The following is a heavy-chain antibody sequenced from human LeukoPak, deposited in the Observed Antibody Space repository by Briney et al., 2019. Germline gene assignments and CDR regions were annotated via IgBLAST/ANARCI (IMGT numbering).Heavy chain of an antibody. Sequence: ASVKVSCKASGYTFTSYEINWVRQATGHGLEWMGWMNPDSGHTAYAQKFQGRITMTRSTSITTAYMELSSLRSEDTAVYYCARGLGSYDSSELTWPMISFWGQGTQVTVSS. V-gene: IGHV1-8*01. D-gene: IGHD3-22*01. CDR1: GYTFTSYE. J-gene: IGHJ4*02. CDR2: MNPDSGHT. CDR3: ARGLGSYDSSELTWPMISF.